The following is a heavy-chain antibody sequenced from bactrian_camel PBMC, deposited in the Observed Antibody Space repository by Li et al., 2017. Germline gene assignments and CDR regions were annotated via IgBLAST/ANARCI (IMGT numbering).Heavy chain of an antibody. D-gene: IGHD7*01. CDR2: FDRGSKP. CDR1: GHTDNSYC. CDR3: AARPWHCTLVPTSFRY. J-gene: IGHJ6*01. V-gene: IGHV3S57*01. Sequence: GDSVQAGAPLRLSCAVSGHTDNSYCLAWCRQAPGKEREGVAAFDRGSKPYYANSVGGRFTISRDNAWNATYLQMNSLTTDDTAMYYCAARPWHCTLVPTSFRYWGQGTQVTVS.